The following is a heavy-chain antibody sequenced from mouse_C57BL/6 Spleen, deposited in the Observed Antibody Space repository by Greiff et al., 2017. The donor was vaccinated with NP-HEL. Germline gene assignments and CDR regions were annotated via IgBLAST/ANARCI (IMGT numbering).Heavy chain of an antibody. D-gene: IGHD1-1*01. CDR2: INPSNGGT. CDR3: ASRDYYGSPYAMDY. Sequence: QVQLQQPGTELVKPGASVKLSCKASGYTFTSYWMHWVKQRPGQGLEWIGNINPSNGGTNYTEKFKSKATLTVDKSSSTAYMQLSSLTSEDAAVCYCASRDYYGSPYAMDYWGQGTSVTVSS. CDR1: GYTFTSYW. V-gene: IGHV1-53*01. J-gene: IGHJ4*01.